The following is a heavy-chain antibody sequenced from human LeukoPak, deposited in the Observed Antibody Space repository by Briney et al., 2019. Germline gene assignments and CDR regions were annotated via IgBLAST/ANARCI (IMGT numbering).Heavy chain of an antibody. Sequence: GGSLRLSCAASGFTFSSYAMHWIRHAPGKGLECVSAISTNGVNTYYANSVKGRFTISRDNSKNTLYLQMGSLRAEDMAVYYCARGVTTAIDYWGQGTLVTVSS. CDR1: GFTFSSYA. CDR3: ARGVTTAIDY. D-gene: IGHD4-17*01. J-gene: IGHJ4*02. CDR2: ISTNGVNT. V-gene: IGHV3-64*01.